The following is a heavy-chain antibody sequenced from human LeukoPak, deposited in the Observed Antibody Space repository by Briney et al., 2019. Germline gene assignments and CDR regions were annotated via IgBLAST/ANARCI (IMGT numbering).Heavy chain of an antibody. CDR1: GFTFSSSG. Sequence: GGSLRLSCAASGFTFSSSGMSWVRQAPGKGLEWVSGISDSGGNTYYTGSVRGRFTISRDNSKNTLSLQMNSLRVEDTAVYYCAKDSGWLSRYWGQGTLVTVSS. V-gene: IGHV3-23*01. D-gene: IGHD6-19*01. CDR2: ISDSGGNT. CDR3: AKDSGWLSRY. J-gene: IGHJ4*02.